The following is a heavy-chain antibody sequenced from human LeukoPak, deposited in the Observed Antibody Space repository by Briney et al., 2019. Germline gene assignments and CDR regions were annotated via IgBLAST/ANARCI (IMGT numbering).Heavy chain of an antibody. CDR1: GFTFSNYG. Sequence: GGSLRLSCAASGFTFSNYGMHWVREAPGKGLEWVAITSYDGGQNSYADFVKGRFTISRDNSKNTLYLQLNSLRPEDTGVYYCATDQVAAGDYWGQGTLVTVSS. J-gene: IGHJ4*02. CDR3: ATDQVAAGDY. CDR2: TSYDGGQN. D-gene: IGHD6-13*01. V-gene: IGHV3-30*03.